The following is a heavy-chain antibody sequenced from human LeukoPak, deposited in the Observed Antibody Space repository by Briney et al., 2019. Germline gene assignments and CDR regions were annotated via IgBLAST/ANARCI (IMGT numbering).Heavy chain of an antibody. CDR2: ISSSSSYI. CDR1: GFTFSSYS. V-gene: IGHV3-21*01. CDR3: ASWSRGKNYCSGGSCYSLAEYFQH. Sequence: PGGSLRLSCAASGFTFSSYSMNWVRQAPGKGLEWVSVISSSSSYIYYADSVKGRFTISRDNAKNSLYLQMNSLRAEDTAVYYCASWSRGKNYCSGGSCYSLAEYFQHWGQGSLVTVSS. D-gene: IGHD2-15*01. J-gene: IGHJ1*01.